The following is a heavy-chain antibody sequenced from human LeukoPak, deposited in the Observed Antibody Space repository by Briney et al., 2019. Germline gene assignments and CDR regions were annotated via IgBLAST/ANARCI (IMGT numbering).Heavy chain of an antibody. D-gene: IGHD5-24*01. CDR2: INGDGSTT. V-gene: IGHV3-74*01. CDR3: ATAANYRFDY. CDR1: GFTLSDSW. Sequence: GGSLRLSCTGSGFTLSDSWIHWVRHAPGKGLVWVSRINGDGSTTNYAASVKGPFTISRDNAQDPLYLQINPLRAEDTAVYYCATAANYRFDYWGQGTLVTVSS. J-gene: IGHJ4*02.